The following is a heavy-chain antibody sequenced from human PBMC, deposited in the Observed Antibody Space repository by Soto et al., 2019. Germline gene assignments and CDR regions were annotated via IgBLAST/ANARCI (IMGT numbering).Heavy chain of an antibody. CDR1: GYTFTSYY. D-gene: IGHD6-13*01. J-gene: IGHJ4*02. Sequence: ASVKVSCKTAGYTFTSYYIHWVRQAPGQGLEWMGIINPSADTTTYAQKFQGRVTMTRDTSTTTVYMELSSLRSEDTAVYYCARDQGIVAAGNLDYWGQGTLVTVSS. CDR3: ARDQGIVAAGNLDY. V-gene: IGHV1-46*01. CDR2: INPSADTT.